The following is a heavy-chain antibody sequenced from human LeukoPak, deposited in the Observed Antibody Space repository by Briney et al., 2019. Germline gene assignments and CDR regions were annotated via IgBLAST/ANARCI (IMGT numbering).Heavy chain of an antibody. V-gene: IGHV4-59*01. CDR1: GGFLSSYY. CDR3: ARSIGSYGIDPFDY. D-gene: IGHD5-18*01. J-gene: IGHJ4*02. CDR2: IYYSGTT. Sequence: PSETLSLTCRVSGGFLSSYYWSWIRQPPGKGLEWIGYIYYSGTTNYNPSLKSRVTISLDTSKNQFSLKLSSVTAADTAVYYCARSIGSYGIDPFDYWGQGTLVTVSS.